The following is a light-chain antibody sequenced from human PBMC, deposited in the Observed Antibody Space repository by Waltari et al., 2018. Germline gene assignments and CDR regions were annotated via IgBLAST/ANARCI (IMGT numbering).Light chain of an antibody. Sequence: DIQMTQSPSTLSASVGDRVNITCRASQSLTNWLAWYQQKPGKAPKLLIYRASNLESGVQSRFSGSGSGTEFTLIISSLQPDDFATYYCQQYDNYWTFGQGTKVEIK. CDR2: RAS. CDR1: QSLTNW. J-gene: IGKJ1*01. CDR3: QQYDNYWT. V-gene: IGKV1-5*03.